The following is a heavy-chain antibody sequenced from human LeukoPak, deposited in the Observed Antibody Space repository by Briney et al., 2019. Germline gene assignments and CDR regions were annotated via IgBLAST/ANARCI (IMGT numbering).Heavy chain of an antibody. CDR1: GGTFSSYT. V-gene: IGHV1-69*04. J-gene: IGHJ4*02. CDR2: IIPILGIA. D-gene: IGHD7-27*01. Sequence: SVKVSCKASGGTFSSYTISWVRQAPGQGLEWMGRIIPILGIANYAQKFQGRVTITAGKSTSTAYMELSSLRSEDTAAYYCARELGGGIDYWGQGTLVTVSS. CDR3: ARELGGGIDY.